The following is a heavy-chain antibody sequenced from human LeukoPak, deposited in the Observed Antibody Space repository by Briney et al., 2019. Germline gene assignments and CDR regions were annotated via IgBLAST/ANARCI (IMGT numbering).Heavy chain of an antibody. CDR2: ISGSGGST. J-gene: IGHJ4*02. D-gene: IGHD3-9*01. Sequence: GGSLRLSCAASGFTFSSYAMSWVRQAPGKGLEWVSAISGSGGSTYYADSVKGRFTISRDNSKNTLYLQMNSLRAEDTAVYYCVKVLKHDILTGYNEYYFDYWGQGTLVTVSS. CDR1: GFTFSSYA. CDR3: VKVLKHDILTGYNEYYFDY. V-gene: IGHV3-23*01.